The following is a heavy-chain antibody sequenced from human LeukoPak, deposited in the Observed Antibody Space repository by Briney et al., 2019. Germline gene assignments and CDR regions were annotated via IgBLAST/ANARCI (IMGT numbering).Heavy chain of an antibody. Sequence: PGGSLRLSCAASGFTFSVYSMNWVRQAPGKGLEWISYIGIDSGNTNYADSVKGRFTISGDKAKNSLYLQMNSLRVEATAVYYCARDYKYAFDNWGQGTLVTVSS. CDR2: IGIDSGNT. CDR3: ARDYKYAFDN. J-gene: IGHJ4*02. CDR1: GFTFSVYS. V-gene: IGHV3-48*01. D-gene: IGHD5-24*01.